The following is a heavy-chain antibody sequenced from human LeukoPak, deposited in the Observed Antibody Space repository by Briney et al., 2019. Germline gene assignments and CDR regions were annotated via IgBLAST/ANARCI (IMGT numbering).Heavy chain of an antibody. D-gene: IGHD2-21*01. CDR1: GGSISSGGYS. CDR2: IYHSGST. CDR3: ARQGIVAYAFDI. J-gene: IGHJ3*02. Sequence: SETLSLTCAVSGGSISSGGYSWSWIRQPPGKGLEWIGYIYHSGSTYYNPSLKSRVTISVDRSKNQFSLKLSSVTAADTAVYYCARQGIVAYAFDIWGQGTMVTVSS. V-gene: IGHV4-30-2*01.